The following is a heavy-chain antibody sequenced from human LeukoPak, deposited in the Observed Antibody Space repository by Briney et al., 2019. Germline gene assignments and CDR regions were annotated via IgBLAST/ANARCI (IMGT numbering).Heavy chain of an antibody. J-gene: IGHJ4*02. Sequence: GGSLRLSCAASGFTFSSYAMSWVRQAPGKGPEWVSAISGSGGSTYYADSVKGRFTISRDNSKNTLYLQMNSLRAEYTAVYYCAKDRSSRWNHFDDWGQGTLVTVSS. D-gene: IGHD6-13*01. CDR3: AKDRSSRWNHFDD. CDR1: GFTFSSYA. CDR2: ISGSGGST. V-gene: IGHV3-23*01.